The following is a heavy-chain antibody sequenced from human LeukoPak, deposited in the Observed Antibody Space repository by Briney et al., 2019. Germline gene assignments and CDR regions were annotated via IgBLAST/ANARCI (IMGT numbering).Heavy chain of an antibody. CDR1: GFTFASYG. V-gene: IGHV3-23*01. Sequence: GGSLRLSCAASGFTFASYGMSWVRQAPGKGLEWVSFITTNGGRTCYADSVEGRFTISRDNPRNTLYMQMNSLRDEDTAVYYCAIMHGYYDGTGYWVQWGQGTLVTVSS. CDR2: ITTNGGRT. D-gene: IGHD3-22*01. J-gene: IGHJ1*01. CDR3: AIMHGYYDGTGYWVQ.